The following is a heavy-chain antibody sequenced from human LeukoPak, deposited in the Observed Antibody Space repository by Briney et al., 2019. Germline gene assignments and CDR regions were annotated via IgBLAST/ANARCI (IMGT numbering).Heavy chain of an antibody. CDR2: IYTSGST. Sequence: SETLSLTCTVSGGSISSGSYYWSWIRQPAGTGLEWIGRIYTSGSTNYNPSLKSRVTISVDTSKNQFSLKLSSVTAADTAVYYCARSYYYDSSGYLSYFEHWGQGTLVTVSS. V-gene: IGHV4-61*02. CDR3: ARSYYYDSSGYLSYFEH. D-gene: IGHD3-22*01. J-gene: IGHJ4*02. CDR1: GGSISSGSYY.